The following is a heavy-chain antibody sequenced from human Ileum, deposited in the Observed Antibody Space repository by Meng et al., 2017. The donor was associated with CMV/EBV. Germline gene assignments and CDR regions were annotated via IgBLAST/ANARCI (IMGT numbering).Heavy chain of an antibody. Sequence: GESLKISCAASGFRFSDYGMHWVRQAPGKGLEWVAYIRYDGGNIKYVDPVKGRFTISRDNSKNTLYLQMRSLGGEDTAVYYCAKESPWSGGLGTYYFDYWGQGTLVTVSS. J-gene: IGHJ4*02. D-gene: IGHD3-10*01. CDR1: GFRFSDYG. CDR3: AKESPWSGGLGTYYFDY. V-gene: IGHV3-30*02. CDR2: IRYDGGNI.